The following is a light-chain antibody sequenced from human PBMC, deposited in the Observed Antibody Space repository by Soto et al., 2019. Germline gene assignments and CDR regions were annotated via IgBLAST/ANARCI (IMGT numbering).Light chain of an antibody. CDR2: KAS. V-gene: IGKV1-5*03. CDR1: QSISSW. J-gene: IGKJ3*01. CDR3: QQYYRLVT. Sequence: DIQMTQSPSTLSASLGDRDTITCRASQSISSWLAWYQQKPGKAPKLLIYKASSLESGVPSRFSGSGSGTEFTLTISSLQPDDSATYYCQQYYRLVTFGPGIKVEIK.